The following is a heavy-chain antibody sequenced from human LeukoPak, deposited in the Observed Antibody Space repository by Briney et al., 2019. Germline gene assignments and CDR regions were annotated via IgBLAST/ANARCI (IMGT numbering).Heavy chain of an antibody. CDR3: ARDPPVGATASFDY. Sequence: MSGGSLRLSCAASGFTFSSYSMNWVRQAPGKGLEWVSSISSSSSYIYYADSVKGRFTISRDNAKNSLYLQMNSLRAEDTAVYYCARDPPVGATASFDYWGQGTLVTVSS. CDR1: GFTFSSYS. J-gene: IGHJ4*02. D-gene: IGHD1-26*01. CDR2: ISSSSSYI. V-gene: IGHV3-21*01.